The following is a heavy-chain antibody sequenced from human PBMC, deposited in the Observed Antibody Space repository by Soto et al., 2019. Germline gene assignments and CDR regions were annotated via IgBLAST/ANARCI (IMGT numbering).Heavy chain of an antibody. Sequence: GGSLRLSCAASGFTFSSYWMHWVRQAPGKGLVWVSRINSDGSSTSYADSVKGRFTISRDNAKNTLYLQMNSLRAEDTAVYYCARELPADYDFWSGYYDYGMYVWGQGTTVTVSS. J-gene: IGHJ6*02. CDR2: INSDGSST. CDR3: ARELPADYDFWSGYYDYGMYV. CDR1: GFTFSSYW. D-gene: IGHD3-3*01. V-gene: IGHV3-74*01.